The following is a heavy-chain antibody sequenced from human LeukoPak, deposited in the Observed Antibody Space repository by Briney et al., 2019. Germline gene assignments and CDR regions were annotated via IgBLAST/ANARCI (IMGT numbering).Heavy chain of an antibody. CDR3: AREAGYYGSGSYLLYYYYYYGMDV. CDR1: GGSISSYY. Sequence: SETLSLTCTVSGGSISSYYWSWVRQPPGKGLEWIGYIYYSGSNNYNTSPKRRVTISVDTSKNPFSPKLSSVTAADTAVYYCAREAGYYGSGSYLLYYYYYYGMDVWGQGTTVTVSS. V-gene: IGHV4-59*01. J-gene: IGHJ6*02. D-gene: IGHD3-10*01. CDR2: IYYSGSN.